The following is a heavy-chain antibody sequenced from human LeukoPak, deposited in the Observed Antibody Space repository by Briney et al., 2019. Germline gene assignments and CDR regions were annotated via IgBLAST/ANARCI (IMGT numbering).Heavy chain of an antibody. CDR2: IYYSGST. J-gene: IGHJ5*02. CDR1: GGSISSSSYY. D-gene: IGHD3-10*01. V-gene: IGHV4-39*01. Sequence: PSETLSLTCTVSGGSISSSSYYWGWIRQPPGKGLEWIGSIYYSGSTYYNPSLKSRVTISVDTSKNQFSLKLSSVTAADTAVYYCARLDPRGVVKDWFDPWGQGTLVTVSS. CDR3: ARLDPRGVVKDWFDP.